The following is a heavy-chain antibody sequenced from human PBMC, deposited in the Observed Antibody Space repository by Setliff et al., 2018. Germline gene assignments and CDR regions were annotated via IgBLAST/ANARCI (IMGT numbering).Heavy chain of an antibody. CDR3: ARSVGGVSVSSPFDY. Sequence: SVKVSCKASGGTFSSYAIGWVRQAPGQGLEWMGGIIPIFGTANYAQKFQGRVTITADESTSTAYMELSSLRSEDTAVYYCARSVGGVSVSSPFDYWGQGTLVTVSS. J-gene: IGHJ4*02. D-gene: IGHD3-16*02. V-gene: IGHV1-69*13. CDR1: GGTFSSYA. CDR2: IIPIFGTA.